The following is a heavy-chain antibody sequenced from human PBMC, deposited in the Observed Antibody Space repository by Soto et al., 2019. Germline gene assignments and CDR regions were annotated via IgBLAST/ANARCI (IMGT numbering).Heavy chain of an antibody. CDR2: IIPIFGTA. J-gene: IGHJ6*02. CDR3: AKNPENYYYGMDV. V-gene: IGHV1-69*12. CDR1: GGTFSSYA. Sequence: QVQLVQSGAEVKKPGSSVKVSCKASGGTFSSYAISWVRQAPGQGLEWMGGIIPIFGTADYAQKFQGRVTITADESTSTAYVEGSSRRSEDTAVYYCAKNPENYYYGMDVWGQGTTVTVSS.